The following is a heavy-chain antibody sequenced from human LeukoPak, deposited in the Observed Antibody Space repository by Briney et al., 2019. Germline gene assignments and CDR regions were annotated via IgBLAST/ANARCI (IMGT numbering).Heavy chain of an antibody. CDR1: GFSLSTSGVG. Sequence: SGPTLVNPTQTLTLTCTFSGFSLSTSGVGVGWIRQPPGKALEWLALIYWNDDKRYSPSLKSRLTITKDTSKNQVVLTMTNMDPVDTATYYCAHRSQVLVGATALYFFDYWGQEALVPVSS. D-gene: IGHD1-26*01. V-gene: IGHV2-5*01. J-gene: IGHJ4*02. CDR2: IYWNDDK. CDR3: AHRSQVLVGATALYFFDY.